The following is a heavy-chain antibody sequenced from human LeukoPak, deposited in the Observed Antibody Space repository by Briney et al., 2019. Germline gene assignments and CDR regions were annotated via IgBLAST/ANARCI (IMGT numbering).Heavy chain of an antibody. Sequence: GGSLRLSCAVSEFTFSSYAMSWVRQAPGKRLEWVSTISGSGCRTYYADSVKGRFTISRDNSKNTMYLQVNSLRAEDMAVYYCAKDLWTGDHGTYYDYGMDVWGQGTTVSVSS. CDR1: EFTFSSYA. V-gene: IGHV3-23*01. D-gene: IGHD3/OR15-3a*01. J-gene: IGHJ6*02. CDR3: AKDLWTGDHGTYYDYGMDV. CDR2: ISGSGCRT.